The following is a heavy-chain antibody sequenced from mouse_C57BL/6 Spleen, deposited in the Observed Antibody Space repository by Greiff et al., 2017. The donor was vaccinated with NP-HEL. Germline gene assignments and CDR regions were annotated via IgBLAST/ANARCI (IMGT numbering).Heavy chain of an antibody. CDR2: IDPETGGT. D-gene: IGHD1-1*01. J-gene: IGHJ2*01. CDR1: GYTFTDYE. Sequence: VQVVESGAELVRPGASVTLSCKASGYTFTDYEMHWVKQTPVHGLEWIGAIDPETGGTAYNQKFKGKAILTADKSSSTAYMELRSLTSEDSAVYYCTRYYGSSYGYYFDYWGQGTTLTVSS. V-gene: IGHV1-15*01. CDR3: TRYYGSSYGYYFDY.